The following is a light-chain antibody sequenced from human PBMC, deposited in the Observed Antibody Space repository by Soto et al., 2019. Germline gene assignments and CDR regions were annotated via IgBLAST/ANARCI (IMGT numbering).Light chain of an antibody. Sequence: EIVMRQSPLSLPVTPGEPASISCRSNQSLLHNNGYNYLDWYMQKPGQSPQLLIYLGSNRASGVPDRFSGSGSGTEFSFTVTSLQSEDFAVYYCQQYDQWPITFGQGTRLEIK. CDR3: QQYDQWPIT. CDR2: LGS. J-gene: IGKJ5*01. CDR1: QSLLHNNGYNY. V-gene: IGKV2-28*01.